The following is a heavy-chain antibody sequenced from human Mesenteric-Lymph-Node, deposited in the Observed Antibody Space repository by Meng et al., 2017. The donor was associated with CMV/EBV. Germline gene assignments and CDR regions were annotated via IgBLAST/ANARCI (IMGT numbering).Heavy chain of an antibody. Sequence: GGSLRLSCAASGFIVSNNYMIWIRQAPGKGLEWVSSISRSSNFIYYADSAKGRFTLSRDNSKNTLNLQINSLRVEDTAIYYCAKPQSGWFDFEYWGQGTLVTVSS. CDR2: ISRSSNFI. J-gene: IGHJ4*02. CDR1: GFIVSNNY. D-gene: IGHD6-19*01. V-gene: IGHV3-21*04. CDR3: AKPQSGWFDFEY.